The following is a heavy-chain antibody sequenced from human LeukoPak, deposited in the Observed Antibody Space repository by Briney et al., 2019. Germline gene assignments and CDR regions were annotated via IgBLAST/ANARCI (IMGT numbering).Heavy chain of an antibody. D-gene: IGHD3-10*01. J-gene: IGHJ5*02. CDR3: ARPKFMVRGHWFDP. V-gene: IGHV3-7*01. CDR2: IKQDGSEN. CDR1: GFTFSNYL. Sequence: GGSLRLSCAASGFTFSNYLMSWVRQAPGKGLEWVANIKQDGSENYYVDSVKGRFTISRDNAKNSLYLQMNSLRAEDTAVYYCARPKFMVRGHWFDPWGQGTLVTVSS.